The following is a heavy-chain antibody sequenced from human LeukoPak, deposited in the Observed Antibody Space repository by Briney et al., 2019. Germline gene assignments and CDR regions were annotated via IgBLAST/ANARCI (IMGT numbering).Heavy chain of an antibody. Sequence: SATLSLTCAVYGGSFSGYYWSWIRPPPGKGLEWIGEINHSGSTNYNPSIKSRVTISVDTSKNQFSLKLSSVTAADTAVYYCARRGYDFWSGSDAFDIWGQGTMVTVSS. CDR2: INHSGST. CDR3: ARRGYDFWSGSDAFDI. CDR1: GGSFSGYY. D-gene: IGHD3-3*01. V-gene: IGHV4-34*01. J-gene: IGHJ3*02.